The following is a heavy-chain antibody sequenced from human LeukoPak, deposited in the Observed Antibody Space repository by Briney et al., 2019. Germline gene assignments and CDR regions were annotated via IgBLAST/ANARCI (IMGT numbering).Heavy chain of an antibody. J-gene: IGHJ4*02. CDR3: ARTTNDYGDYDY. D-gene: IGHD4-17*01. V-gene: IGHV4-4*02. CDR2: IYHSGST. CDR1: GGSISSSNW. Sequence: SETLSLTCAASGGSISSSNWWSWVRQPPGKGLEWIGEIYHSGSTNYNPSLKSRVTISVDKSKNQFSLKLSSVTAADTAVYYCARTTNDYGDYDYWGQGTLVTVSS.